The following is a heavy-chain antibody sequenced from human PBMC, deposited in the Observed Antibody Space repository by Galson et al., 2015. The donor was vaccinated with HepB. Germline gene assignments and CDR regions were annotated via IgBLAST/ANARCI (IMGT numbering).Heavy chain of an antibody. V-gene: IGHV4-4*07. D-gene: IGHD6-19*01. CDR2: IYTSGST. CDR3: ARDLGIAVAGTFDY. Sequence: ETLSLTCTVSGGSISSYYWSWIRQPAGKGLEWIGRIYTSGSTNYNPSLKSRVTMSVDTSKNQFSLKLSSVTAADTAVCYCARDLGIAVAGTFDYWGQGTLVTVSS. J-gene: IGHJ4*02. CDR1: GGSISSYY.